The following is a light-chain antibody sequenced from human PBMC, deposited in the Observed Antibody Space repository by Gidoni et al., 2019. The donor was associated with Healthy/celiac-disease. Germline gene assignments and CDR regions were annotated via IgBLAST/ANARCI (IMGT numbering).Light chain of an antibody. V-gene: IGLV1-44*01. J-gene: IGLJ3*02. Sequence: QSVLTQPPSASGTPGQRVTISCSGSSPKIGSNTVKWYQQLPGTAPKLLIYSNNQRPSGVPDRFSGSKSGTSASLAISGLQSEDEADYYCAAWDDSLNGRVFGGGTKLTVL. CDR3: AAWDDSLNGRV. CDR2: SNN. CDR1: SPKIGSNT.